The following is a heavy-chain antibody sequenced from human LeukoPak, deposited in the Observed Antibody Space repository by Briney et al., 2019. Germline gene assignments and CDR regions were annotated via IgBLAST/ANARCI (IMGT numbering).Heavy chain of an antibody. Sequence: GASVKVSCKASGYTFTSYDINWVRQATGQGLEWMGWMNPNSGNTGYAQKFQGRVTITRNTSISTAYMELSSLRSEDTAVYYCARSSTIFGHFDYWGQGTQVAVSS. J-gene: IGHJ4*02. V-gene: IGHV1-8*03. CDR1: GYTFTSYD. CDR2: MNPNSGNT. D-gene: IGHD3-3*01. CDR3: ARSSTIFGHFDY.